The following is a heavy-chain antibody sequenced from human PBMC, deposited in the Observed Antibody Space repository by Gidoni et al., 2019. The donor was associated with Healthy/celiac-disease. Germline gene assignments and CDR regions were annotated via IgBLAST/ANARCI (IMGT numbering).Heavy chain of an antibody. V-gene: IGHV4-4*02. CDR3: ARQLNYYDSSGYHAFDI. CDR1: GGSISSSNW. J-gene: IGHJ3*02. Sequence: QVQLQESGPGLVKPSGTLSLTCAVSGGSISSSNWWSWVRQPPGKGLEWIGEIYNSGSTTYNPSLKSRVTISVDKSKNQFALKLSSVTAADTAVHYCARQLNYYDSSGYHAFDIWGQGTMVTVSS. D-gene: IGHD3-22*01. CDR2: IYNSGST.